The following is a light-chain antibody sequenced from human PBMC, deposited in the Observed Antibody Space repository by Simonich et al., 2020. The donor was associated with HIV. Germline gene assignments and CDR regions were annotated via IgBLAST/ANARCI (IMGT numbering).Light chain of an antibody. Sequence: LSPGERATLSCRASQSVSSIYLAWYQQKPGQAPRLLIYGASSRATGIPDRFSGSGSGTDFTLTISRLEPEDFAVYYCQQYGSSSITFGQGTRLEIK. CDR1: QSVSSIY. V-gene: IGKV3-20*01. CDR2: GAS. J-gene: IGKJ5*01. CDR3: QQYGSSSIT.